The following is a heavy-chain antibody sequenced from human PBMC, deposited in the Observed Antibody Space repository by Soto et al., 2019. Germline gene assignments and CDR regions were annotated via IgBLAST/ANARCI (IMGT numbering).Heavy chain of an antibody. CDR3: AKDVEGYSYGYGYGMDV. Sequence: QVQLVESGGGVGQPGRSLRLSCAASGFTFSSYGMHWVRQAPGKGLEWVAVISYDGSNKYYADSVKGRFTISRDNSKNTLYLQMNSLRAEDTAVYYCAKDVEGYSYGYGYGMDVWGQGTTVTVSS. V-gene: IGHV3-30*18. D-gene: IGHD5-18*01. CDR1: GFTFSSYG. CDR2: ISYDGSNK. J-gene: IGHJ6*02.